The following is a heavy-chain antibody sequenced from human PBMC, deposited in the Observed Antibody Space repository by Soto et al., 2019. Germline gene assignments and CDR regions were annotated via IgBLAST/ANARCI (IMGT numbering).Heavy chain of an antibody. J-gene: IGHJ4*02. D-gene: IGHD3-9*01. CDR1: GGSISSYY. V-gene: IGHV4-59*01. Sequence: SETLSLTCTVSGGSISSYYWSWIRQPPGKGLEWIGYIYYSGSTNYNPSLKSRVTISVDTSKNQFSLKLSSVTAADTAVYYCARIESPLRYFDWLVPGLYVDYWGQGTLVTVSS. CDR2: IYYSGST. CDR3: ARIESPLRYFDWLVPGLYVDY.